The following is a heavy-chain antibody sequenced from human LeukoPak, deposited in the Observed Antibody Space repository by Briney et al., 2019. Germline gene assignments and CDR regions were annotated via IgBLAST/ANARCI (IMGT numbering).Heavy chain of an antibody. J-gene: IGHJ4*02. CDR3: ARRGSSGYSVY. D-gene: IGHD3-22*01. CDR1: GYTFTSYY. Sequence: ASVKVSCKASGYTFTSYYMHWVRQAPGQGLEWMGIINPSGGSTSYAQKLQGRVTMTTDTSTNTAYMEVRSLRSDDTAVYYCARRGSSGYSVYWGQGTLVTVSS. V-gene: IGHV1-46*01. CDR2: INPSGGST.